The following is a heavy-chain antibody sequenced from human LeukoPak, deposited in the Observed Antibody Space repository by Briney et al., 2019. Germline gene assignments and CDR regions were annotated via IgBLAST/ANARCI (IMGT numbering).Heavy chain of an antibody. J-gene: IGHJ4*02. CDR1: GYSFTSYW. CDR2: IYPGDSDT. Sequence: GESLKISCKGSGYSFTSYWISWVRQMPGKGLEWMGIIYPGDSDTRYSPSFQGQVTISADKSISTAYLQWSSLKASDTAMYYCASSPYYDYVWGSYRLDYWGQGTLVTVSS. D-gene: IGHD3-16*02. CDR3: ASSPYYDYVWGSYRLDY. V-gene: IGHV5-51*01.